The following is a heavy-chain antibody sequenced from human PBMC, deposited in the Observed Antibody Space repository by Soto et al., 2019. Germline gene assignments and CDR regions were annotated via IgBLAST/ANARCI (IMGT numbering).Heavy chain of an antibody. J-gene: IGHJ6*02. CDR1: GGSISSSSYY. V-gene: IGHV4-39*01. Sequence: QLQLQESGPGLVKPSETLSLTCTVSGGSISSSSYYWGWIRQPPGKGLEWIGSIYYSGSTYYNPSLKSRVTISVDTSKNQFSLKLSSVTAADTAVYYCARHPPSVRGVWELLGMDVWGQGTTVTVSS. CDR2: IYYSGST. D-gene: IGHD3-10*02. CDR3: ARHPPSVRGVWELLGMDV.